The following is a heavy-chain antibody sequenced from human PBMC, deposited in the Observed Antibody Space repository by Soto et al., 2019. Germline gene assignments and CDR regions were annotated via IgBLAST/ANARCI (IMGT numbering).Heavy chain of an antibody. D-gene: IGHD2-2*01. CDR1: GYTLTELS. CDR3: AAAYGDYCISTSCYPLQI. CDR2: FDPEDGET. Sequence: GASVKVSCKVSGYTLTELSMHWVRQAPGKGLEWMGGFDPEDGETIYAQKFQGRVTMTEDTSTDTAYMELSSLRSEDTAAYYCAAAYGDYCISTSCYPLQIWGQGTMVTVSS. V-gene: IGHV1-24*01. J-gene: IGHJ3*02.